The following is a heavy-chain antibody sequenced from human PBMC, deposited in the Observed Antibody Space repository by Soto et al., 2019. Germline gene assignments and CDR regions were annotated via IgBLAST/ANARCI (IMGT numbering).Heavy chain of an antibody. CDR1: GGTFSSYA. CDR3: AREGGARTGDYYYGMDV. Sequence: QVQLVQSGAEVKKPGSSVKVSCKASGGTFSSYAISWVRQAPGQGLEWMGGIIPIFGTANYAQKFQGRVTSTADESTSTAYMELSSLRSEDTAVYYCAREGGARTGDYYYGMDVWGQGTTVTVSS. J-gene: IGHJ6*01. D-gene: IGHD3-10*01. CDR2: IIPIFGTA. V-gene: IGHV1-69*12.